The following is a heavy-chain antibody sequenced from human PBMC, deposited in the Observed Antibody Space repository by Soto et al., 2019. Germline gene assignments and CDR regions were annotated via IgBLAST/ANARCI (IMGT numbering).Heavy chain of an antibody. CDR2: INHSGRG. Sequence: QVQLQQWGAGLLKPSETLSLTCAVYGGSFSGHSWTWIRQSPGEGLEWIGDINHSGRGNYSPSLKSRVTISLDTSKNQFSLTLSAVTAADTAMYYCSTRAYDTNGYYRFDPWGQGNLVTVSS. J-gene: IGHJ5*01. V-gene: IGHV4-34*01. CDR1: GGSFSGHS. CDR3: STRAYDTNGYYRFDP. D-gene: IGHD3-22*01.